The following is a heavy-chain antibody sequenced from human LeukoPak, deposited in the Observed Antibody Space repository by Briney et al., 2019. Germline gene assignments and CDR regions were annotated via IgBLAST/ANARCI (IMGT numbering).Heavy chain of an antibody. V-gene: IGHV4-4*07. D-gene: IGHD6-19*01. CDR1: GGSISSYY. CDR2: IYNSGST. CDR3: TTAGTSSRYYYMDA. J-gene: IGHJ6*03. Sequence: SETLSLTCTVSGGSISSYYWSWIRQPAGKGLEWIGRIYNSGSTNYNPSLKSRVTISVDTSKNQFSLNRSSVTAADTAVYYGTTAGTSSRYYYMDASGKGTT.